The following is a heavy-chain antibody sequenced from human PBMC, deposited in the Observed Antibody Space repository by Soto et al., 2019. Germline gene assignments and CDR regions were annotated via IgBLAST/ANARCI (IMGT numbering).Heavy chain of an antibody. CDR1: GNTLNTDT. V-gene: IGHV1-69*02. Sequence: QIQLVQSGAEVKKPGSSVKVSCKPSGNTLNTDTITWLRQAPGQGLEWMGRIIPVIGVGTYAQKFQDRVTINADKSTTTVSMDVTSLTSEDTPTYYCATGSTGSNGYYWARGQGTQVNVS. CDR3: ATGSTGSNGYYWA. D-gene: IGHD3-22*01. CDR2: IIPVIGVG. J-gene: IGHJ4*02.